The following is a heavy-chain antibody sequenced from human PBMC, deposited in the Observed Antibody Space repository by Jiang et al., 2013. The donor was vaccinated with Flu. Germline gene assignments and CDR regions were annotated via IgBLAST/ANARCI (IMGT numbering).Heavy chain of an antibody. Sequence: YGSGLVKPSETLSLTCTVSGGSISSPSYSWGWFRHAPEGKGLECIGTIYYSGSTYYNPPLKSRVSISVDTSKNQFSLKMASVTVADTAMYYCARLVRKKNWFD. CDR2: IYYSGST. CDR3: ARLVRKKNWFD. J-gene: IGHJ5*01. CDR1: GGSISSPSYS. D-gene: IGHD2-8*01. V-gene: IGHV4-39*01.